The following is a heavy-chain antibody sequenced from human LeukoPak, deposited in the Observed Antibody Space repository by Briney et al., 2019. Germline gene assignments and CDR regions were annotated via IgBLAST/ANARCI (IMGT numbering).Heavy chain of an antibody. Sequence: SETLSLTCTVSGGSISSYYWSWIRQPPGKGLEWIGYIYYTGTTNYNPSLKSRVTISVDTSKNQFSLKVSSVTAADTGVYYCASKSTDHGELRFDYWGQGTLVTVSS. CDR2: IYYTGTT. CDR3: ASKSTDHGELRFDY. V-gene: IGHV4-59*01. J-gene: IGHJ4*02. D-gene: IGHD4-17*01. CDR1: GGSISSYY.